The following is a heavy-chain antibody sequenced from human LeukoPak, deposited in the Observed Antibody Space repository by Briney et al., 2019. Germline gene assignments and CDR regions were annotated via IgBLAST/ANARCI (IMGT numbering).Heavy chain of an antibody. CDR3: ATVVPSTYSSGWYTFDY. CDR2: FDPEDGET. D-gene: IGHD6-19*01. Sequence: GASVKVSCKVSGYTLTELSMHWVRQAPGKGLEWMGGFDPEDGETTYAQKFQGRVTMTEDTSTDTAYMELSSLRSEDTAVYYCATVVPSTYSSGWYTFDYWGQGTLVTVSS. CDR1: GYTLTELS. J-gene: IGHJ4*02. V-gene: IGHV1-24*01.